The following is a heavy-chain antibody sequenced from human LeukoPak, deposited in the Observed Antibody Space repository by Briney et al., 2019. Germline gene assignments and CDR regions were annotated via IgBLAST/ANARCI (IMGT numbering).Heavy chain of an antibody. CDR3: AKQRGQGYHFDY. D-gene: IGHD1/OR15-1a*01. CDR1: GFTFSGYW. CDR2: IRQDGSDK. J-gene: IGHJ4*02. V-gene: IGHV3-7*01. Sequence: SGGSLRLSCAASGFTFSGYWMSWVRQAPGKGLEWVANIRQDGSDKYYVDSVRGRFTISRDNADYSLYLHMNSLRAEDTAVYYCAKQRGQGYHFDYWGQGILVTVSS.